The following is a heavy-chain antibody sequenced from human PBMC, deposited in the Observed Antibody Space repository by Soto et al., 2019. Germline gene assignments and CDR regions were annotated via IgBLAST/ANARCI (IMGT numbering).Heavy chain of an antibody. CDR3: ARDVGIHDAFDI. J-gene: IGHJ3*02. V-gene: IGHV4-59*13. D-gene: IGHD3-16*02. CDR1: TDSFNDYY. CDR2: IYHTGNT. Sequence: QVRLHESGPGLVKPSETLSLTCTVSTDSFNDYYWSWIRQPPGKGLEWVGSIYHTGNTNYNPSLESRVSISVDPSTVQFSLSLSSVTAADTAVYYCARDVGIHDAFDIWGQGTLVTVSS.